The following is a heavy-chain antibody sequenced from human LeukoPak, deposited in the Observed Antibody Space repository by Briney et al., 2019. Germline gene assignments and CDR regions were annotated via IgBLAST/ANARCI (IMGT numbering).Heavy chain of an antibody. V-gene: IGHV4-39*07. CDR3: ARDCSGGSCYGAFDI. J-gene: IGHJ3*02. CDR1: GGSIRSSYYY. Sequence: SETLSLTCTVSGGSIRSSYYYWGWIRQPPGKGLEWIGSIYDSGSTYYNPSLKSRITISVDTSENRFSLKLSSVTATDTAVYYCARDCSGGSCYGAFDIWGQGTMVTVSS. D-gene: IGHD2-15*01. CDR2: IYDSGST.